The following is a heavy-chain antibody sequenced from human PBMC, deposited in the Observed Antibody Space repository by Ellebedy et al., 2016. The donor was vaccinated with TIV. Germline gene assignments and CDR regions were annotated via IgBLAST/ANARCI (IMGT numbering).Heavy chain of an antibody. J-gene: IGHJ4*02. Sequence: MPSETLSLTCAVSGGSISSSNWWPWVRQAPGRGLEWIGEVYHSGSTYYNPSLESRVTMSVDKSKNQFSLKLTSVTAADAALYYCASHRGFYTGWTFDYWGLGTLVTFSS. CDR1: GGSISSSNW. D-gene: IGHD5-12*01. CDR2: VYHSGST. CDR3: ASHRGFYTGWTFDY. V-gene: IGHV4-4*02.